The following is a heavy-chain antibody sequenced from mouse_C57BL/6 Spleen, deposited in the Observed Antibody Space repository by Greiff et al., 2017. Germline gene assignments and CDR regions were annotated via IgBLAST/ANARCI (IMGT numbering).Heavy chain of an antibody. CDR3: AREDYGSPYYFDY. J-gene: IGHJ2*01. CDR2: IHPNSGST. V-gene: IGHV1-64*01. D-gene: IGHD1-1*01. Sequence: VQLQQPGAELVKPGASVKLSCKASGYTFTSYWMHWVKQRPGQGLEWIGMIHPNSGSTNYNEKFKSKATLTVDKSSSTAYMQRSSLTSEDSAVYDCAREDYGSPYYFDYWGQGTTLTVSS. CDR1: GYTFTSYW.